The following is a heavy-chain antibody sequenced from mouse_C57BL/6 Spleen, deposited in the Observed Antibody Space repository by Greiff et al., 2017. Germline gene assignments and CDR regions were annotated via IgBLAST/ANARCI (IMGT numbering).Heavy chain of an antibody. CDR2: IYPGDGDT. CDR3: ARGGVGVRRGFLDAMDD. CDR1: GYAFSSSW. V-gene: IGHV1-82*01. D-gene: IGHD2-14*01. Sequence: VQLQQSGPELVKPGASVKISCKASGYAFSSSWMNWVKQRPGKGLEWIGRIYPGDGDTNYNGKFKGKATLTADKSSSTAYMQLSSLTSEDSAVYFCARGGVGVRRGFLDAMDDWGQGTSVTVSS. J-gene: IGHJ4*01.